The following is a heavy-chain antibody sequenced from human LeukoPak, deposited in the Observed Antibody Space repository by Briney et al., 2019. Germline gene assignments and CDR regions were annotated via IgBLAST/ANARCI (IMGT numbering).Heavy chain of an antibody. CDR1: GFTFSSYG. V-gene: IGHV3-30*18. CDR3: AKDKGNSYYFGY. D-gene: IGHD4-23*01. Sequence: GRSLRLSCAASGFTFSSYGMHWVRQAPGKGLEWVAVISYDGSNKYYADSVKGRFTISRDNSKNTLYLQMNSLRAEDTAVYYCAKDKGNSYYFGYWGQGTLVTVSS. CDR2: ISYDGSNK. J-gene: IGHJ4*02.